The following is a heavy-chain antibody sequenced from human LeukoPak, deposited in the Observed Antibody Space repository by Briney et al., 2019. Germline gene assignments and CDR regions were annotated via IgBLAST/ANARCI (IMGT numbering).Heavy chain of an antibody. J-gene: IGHJ4*02. CDR1: GYTFTSYH. D-gene: IGHD1-14*01. CDR3: VRVPPGTTIYAY. Sequence: SVKVSCKASGYTFTSYHINWVRQATGQGLEWVGWMNPNNSDIGYAQKFQGRVTMTRNTSIGTAYMELSSLRSEDTAIYYCVRVPPGTTIYAYWGQGTLVTVSS. CDR2: MNPNNSDI. V-gene: IGHV1-8*01.